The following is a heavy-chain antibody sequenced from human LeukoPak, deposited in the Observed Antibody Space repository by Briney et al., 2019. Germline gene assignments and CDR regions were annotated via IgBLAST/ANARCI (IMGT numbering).Heavy chain of an antibody. V-gene: IGHV1-46*03. CDR1: GYTFTSYY. D-gene: IGHD2-2*01. J-gene: IGHJ4*02. Sequence: ASVKVSCKASGYTFTSYYMNWVRQAPGQGLEWMGIINPSGGSTSYAQKFQGRVTMTRDTSTSTVYMELSSLRSEDTAVYYCARGSHIVVVPAARSLDYWGQGTLVTVSS. CDR2: INPSGGST. CDR3: ARGSHIVVVPAARSLDY.